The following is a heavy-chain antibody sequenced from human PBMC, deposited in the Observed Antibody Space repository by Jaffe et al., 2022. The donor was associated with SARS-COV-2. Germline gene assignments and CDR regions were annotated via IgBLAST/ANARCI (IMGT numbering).Heavy chain of an antibody. CDR3: ATLGGDYDYPDY. CDR1: GFTFSSYW. Sequence: EVQLVESGGGLVQPGGSLRLSCAASGFTFSSYWMHWVRQAPGKGLVWVSRINSDGSSTSYADSVKGRFTISRDNAKNTLYLQMNSLRAEDTAVYYCATLGGDYDYPDYWGQGTLVTVSS. CDR2: INSDGSST. D-gene: IGHD3-16*01. J-gene: IGHJ4*02. V-gene: IGHV3-74*01.